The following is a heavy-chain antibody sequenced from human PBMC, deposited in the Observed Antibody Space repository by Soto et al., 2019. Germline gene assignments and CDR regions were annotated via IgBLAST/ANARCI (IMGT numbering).Heavy chain of an antibody. CDR3: ARAPIGGYDLFDY. CDR1: GGTFSSYA. Sequence: SVKVSCKASGGTFSSYAISWVRQAPGQGLEWMGGIIPIFGAANYAQKFQGRVTITADESTSTAYMELSSLRSEDTAVYYCARAPIGGYDLFDYWGQGTLVTVSS. D-gene: IGHD5-12*01. J-gene: IGHJ4*02. V-gene: IGHV1-69*13. CDR2: IIPIFGAA.